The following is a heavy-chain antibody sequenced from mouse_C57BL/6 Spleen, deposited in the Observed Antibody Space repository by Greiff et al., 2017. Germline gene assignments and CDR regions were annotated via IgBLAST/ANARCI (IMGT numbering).Heavy chain of an antibody. J-gene: IGHJ2*01. D-gene: IGHD1-1*01. CDR1: GFTFSNYW. CDR3: TVAYYGSSTDY. CDR2: IRLKSDNYAT. V-gene: IGHV6-3*01. Sequence: EVKVEESGGGLVQPGGSMKLSCVASGFTFSNYWMNWVRQSPEKGLEWVAQIRLKSDNYATHYAESVKGRFTISRDDSKRSVYLQMNNLSAEDTGIYYCTVAYYGSSTDYWGQGTTLTVSS.